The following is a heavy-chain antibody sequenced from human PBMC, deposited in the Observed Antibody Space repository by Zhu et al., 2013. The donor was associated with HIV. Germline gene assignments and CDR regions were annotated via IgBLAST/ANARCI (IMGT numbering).Heavy chain of an antibody. CDR3: ARGYSLGTWYNILGSGYYHDH. CDR2: INPKSGGT. V-gene: IGHV1-2*02. CDR1: GYTFTDHH. J-gene: IGHJ4*02. Sequence: VQLVQSGPEVKKPGASVRVSCKTSGYTFTDHHLHWVRQAPGQGLQWMGWINPKSGGTNSAQDFKARVTMTRDMSISTVYMELSRLTSDDTAVYYCARGYSLGTWYNILGSGYYHDHWGQGTLVTVSS. D-gene: IGHD1-20*01.